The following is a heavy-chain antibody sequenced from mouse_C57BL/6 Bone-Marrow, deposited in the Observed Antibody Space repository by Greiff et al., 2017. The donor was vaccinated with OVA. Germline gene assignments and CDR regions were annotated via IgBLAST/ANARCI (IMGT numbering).Heavy chain of an antibody. CDR3: ARGGWDCYFDV. J-gene: IGHJ1*03. V-gene: IGHV5-16*01. CDR1: GFTFSDYY. Sequence: EVHLVESEGGLVQPGSSMKLSCTASGFTFSDYYMAWVRQVPEKGLEWVANINYDGSSTYYLASLKSRFILSRDNAKNILYLQMSSLKSEDTATYYCARGGWDCYFDVWGTGTTVTVSS. D-gene: IGHD3-3*01. CDR2: INYDGSST.